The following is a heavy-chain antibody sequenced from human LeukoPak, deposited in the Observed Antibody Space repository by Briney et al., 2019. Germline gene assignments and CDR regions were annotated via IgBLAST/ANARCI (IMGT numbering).Heavy chain of an antibody. CDR1: GGSITSYH. D-gene: IGHD1-26*01. J-gene: IGHJ4*02. V-gene: IGHV4-59*01. Sequence: SETLSLTCTVSGGSITSYHYSWIRQPPGKGLEWIGYIYYSGSTNYNPSLKSRVTISVDTSKNQFSLKLSSVTAADTAVYYCARGGSGAYYHYWGQATLVTVSS. CDR3: ARGGSGAYYHY. CDR2: IYYSGST.